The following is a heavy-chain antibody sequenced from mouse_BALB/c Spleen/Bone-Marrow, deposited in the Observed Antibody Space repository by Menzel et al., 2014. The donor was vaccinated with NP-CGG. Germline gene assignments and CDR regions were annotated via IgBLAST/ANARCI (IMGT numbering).Heavy chain of an antibody. D-gene: IGHD2-4*01. Sequence: EVKLVESGGGLVKSGGSLKLSCAASGFSFNSYGVSWVRQTPEKRLEWVATISGGGSYTFYPDSVKGRFTISRDSAKNNLYLQLSSLRSEDTALYYCARHAYYDQTEVSFVYWGQGTLVTVSA. CDR1: GFSFNSYG. CDR2: ISGGGSYT. CDR3: ARHAYYDQTEVSFVY. J-gene: IGHJ3*01. V-gene: IGHV5-9-2*01.